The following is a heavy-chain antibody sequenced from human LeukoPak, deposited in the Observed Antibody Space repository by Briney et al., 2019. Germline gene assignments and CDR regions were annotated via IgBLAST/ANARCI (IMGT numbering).Heavy chain of an antibody. J-gene: IGHJ5*02. CDR3: ARSANPGVHEFDP. D-gene: IGHD6-6*01. Sequence: GGSLRLPWEASGFTVSSYSMAWVRQAPGKGLGWLSYITSSSNINYADSLKVRFTISRDNAKNSLYLQMNSLRDEDTAVYHCARSANPGVHEFDPWGQGTLVTVSS. CDR2: ITSSSNI. V-gene: IGHV3-48*02. CDR1: GFTVSSYS.